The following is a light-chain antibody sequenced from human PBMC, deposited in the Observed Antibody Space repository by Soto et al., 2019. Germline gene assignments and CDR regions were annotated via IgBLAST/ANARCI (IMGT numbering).Light chain of an antibody. CDR3: SSYTSTSTRV. Sequence: QSALTQPASVSGSPGQSITISCTGSTTDVGTYNYVSWYQHHPGKAPKLMISEVSNRPSGVSNRFSGSKSGNTASLTISGLQAEDEADYYCSSYTSTSTRVFGTGTKVT. V-gene: IGLV2-14*01. J-gene: IGLJ1*01. CDR1: TTDVGTYNY. CDR2: EVS.